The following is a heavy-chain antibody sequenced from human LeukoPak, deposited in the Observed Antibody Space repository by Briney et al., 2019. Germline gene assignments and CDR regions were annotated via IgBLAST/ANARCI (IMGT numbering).Heavy chain of an antibody. V-gene: IGHV3-73*01. CDR1: GFTFSGSA. CDR2: IRSKANSYAT. CDR3: TRSPSSSSWYYFDY. D-gene: IGHD6-13*01. J-gene: IGHJ4*02. Sequence: GGSPRLSCAASGFTFSGSAMHWVRQASGKGLEWVGRIRSKANSYATAYAASVKGRFTISRDDSKNTAYLQMNSLKTEDTAVYYCTRSPSSSSWYYFDYWGQGTLVTVSS.